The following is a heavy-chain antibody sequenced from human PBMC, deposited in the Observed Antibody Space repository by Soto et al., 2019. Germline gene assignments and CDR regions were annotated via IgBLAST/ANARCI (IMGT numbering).Heavy chain of an antibody. CDR3: ARAWVVVTAPDY. Sequence: QVQLVQSGAEEKKPGASVKVSCKASGYTFTSYAMHWVRQAPGQRLEWMGWINAGNGNTKYSQKFQGRVTITRDTSASTAYMELSSLCSEDTALYYCARAWVVVTAPDYWGQGTLGTVAS. CDR1: GYTFTSYA. D-gene: IGHD2-21*02. J-gene: IGHJ4*02. V-gene: IGHV1-3*05. CDR2: INAGNGNT.